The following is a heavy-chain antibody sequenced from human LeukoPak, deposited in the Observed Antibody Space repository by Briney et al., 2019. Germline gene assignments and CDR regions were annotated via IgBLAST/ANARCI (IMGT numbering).Heavy chain of an antibody. CDR2: IHYSGDT. V-gene: IGHV4-31*03. J-gene: IGHJ6*02. CDR3: ARRNGYGLYYYGMDV. CDR1: GGTISSGGSY. D-gene: IGHD6-25*01. Sequence: PSQTLSLTCTVSGGTISSGGSYWSWIRQHPGKGLEWIGYIHYSGDTYYNPSLKSRVAISADTSQTQFSLKLSSVTAADTAVYYCARRNGYGLYYYGMDVWGQGTTVTVSS.